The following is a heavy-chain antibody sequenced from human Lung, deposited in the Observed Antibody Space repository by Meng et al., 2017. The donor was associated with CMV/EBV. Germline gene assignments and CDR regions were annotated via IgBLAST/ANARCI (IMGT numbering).Heavy chain of an antibody. J-gene: IGHJ6*01. V-gene: IGHV3-7*01. CDR3: ARRPWGLDV. CDR1: GFTFSSYW. CDR2: INQDGSEK. Sequence: GESLKISCAASGFTFSSYWMSWVRQAPGKGLEWVANINQDGSEKYYVDSVEGRFTIPRDNAKDSLYLQMNALRAEDTAVYYCARRPWGLDVWGQGNTVNGAS.